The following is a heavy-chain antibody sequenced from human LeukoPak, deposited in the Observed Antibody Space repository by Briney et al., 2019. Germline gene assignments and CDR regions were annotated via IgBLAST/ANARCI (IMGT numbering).Heavy chain of an antibody. CDR2: VYNSGST. J-gene: IGHJ5*02. CDR1: GGSINSAEYY. Sequence: PSETLSLPCTVSGGSINSAEYYCSWLRQPPGKGLEWIGYVYNSGSTYVNPSLQSRLSLSVDMSKNQFSLKLISLTAADTAVYYCARVQEPYRTTLTPAPWFDPWGQGTLVTVSP. V-gene: IGHV4-30-4*01. CDR3: ARVQEPYRTTLTPAPWFDP. D-gene: IGHD2/OR15-2a*01.